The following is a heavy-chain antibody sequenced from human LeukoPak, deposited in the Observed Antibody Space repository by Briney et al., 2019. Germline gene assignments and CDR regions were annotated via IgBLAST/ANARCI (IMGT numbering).Heavy chain of an antibody. CDR3: ARGSTCFDY. J-gene: IGHJ4*02. V-gene: IGHV3-21*01. Sequence: GGSLRLSCAASEFTFSSYSMNWVRQAPGKGLEWASSISGSGSYIYYADSVKGRFTLSRDNAKCSLSLQMNSLRAEDTAVYYCARGSTCFDYWGQGALVTVSS. CDR2: ISGSGSYI. CDR1: EFTFSSYS.